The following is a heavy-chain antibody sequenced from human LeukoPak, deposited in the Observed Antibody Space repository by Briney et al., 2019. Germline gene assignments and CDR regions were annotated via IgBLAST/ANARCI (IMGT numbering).Heavy chain of an antibody. CDR3: ARVKVGASDY. V-gene: IGHV3-21*01. Sequence: PGGSLRLSCAASGFTFSSYSMNWVRQAPGKGLEWVSSTSSSGSYISYADSVKGRFTISRDNAKNSLYLQMNSLRVEDTAVYYCARVKVGASDYWGQGTLVTVSS. CDR2: TSSSGSYI. J-gene: IGHJ4*02. D-gene: IGHD1-26*01. CDR1: GFTFSSYS.